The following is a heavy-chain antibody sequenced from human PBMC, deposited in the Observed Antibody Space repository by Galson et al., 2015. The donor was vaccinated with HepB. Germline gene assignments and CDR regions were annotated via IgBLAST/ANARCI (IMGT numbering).Heavy chain of an antibody. CDR3: ARVEGGFFVT. J-gene: IGHJ3*02. V-gene: IGHV6-1*01. CDR2: TYYRSKWQN. CDR1: GDSVSSNSFT. D-gene: IGHD3-16*01. Sequence: CAISGDSVSSNSFTWNWIRQSPSRGPEWLGRTYYRSKWQNDYAVSVKSRITINPDTSKNQFSLHLNSVTPEDTAVYYCARVEGGFFVTWGQGTMVIVSS.